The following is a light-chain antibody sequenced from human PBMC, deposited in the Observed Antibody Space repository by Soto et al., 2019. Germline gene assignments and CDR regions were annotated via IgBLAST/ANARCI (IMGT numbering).Light chain of an antibody. CDR1: SSDVGGYNY. V-gene: IGLV2-8*01. Sequence: QSALTQPPSASGSPGQSVTISCTGTSSDVGGYNYVSWYQQHPGKAPKLMIYEVSKRPSGVPDRFSGSKSGNTASLTVSGLQAEDEADYYCLSYAGSHNSVVGGGTK. CDR2: EVS. J-gene: IGLJ2*01. CDR3: LSYAGSHNSV.